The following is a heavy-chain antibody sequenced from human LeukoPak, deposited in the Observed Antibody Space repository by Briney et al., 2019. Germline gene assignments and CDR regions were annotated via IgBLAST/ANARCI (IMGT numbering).Heavy chain of an antibody. CDR1: GGSFSGNY. D-gene: IGHD2-21*01. J-gene: IGHJ4*02. CDR2: SSPTGDIT. V-gene: IGHV4-34*01. CDR3: ARVPDFIARPCDS. Sequence: SETLSLTCAVYGGSFSGNYWTLIRLAPGRGLEWIGESSPTGDITGYNPSLKGRATISVDPSRKQFSLKLTSVTAADTGVYYCARVPDFIARPCDSWGPGTLVTVSS.